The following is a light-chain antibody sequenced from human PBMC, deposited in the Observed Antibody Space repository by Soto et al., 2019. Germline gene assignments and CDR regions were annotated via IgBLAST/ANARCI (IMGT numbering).Light chain of an antibody. J-gene: IGKJ1*01. CDR1: QSVSSSY. CDR2: GAS. CDR3: QQYPTSPWT. Sequence: VLTPSPGTLSLYPWEIATLSCTASQSVSSSYLACYQQQPGQAPRLLIYGASNRATGIPDRFSGSGSGTDCTLTISSLEPEDFAVYYSQQYPTSPWTFGQGTKVDIK. V-gene: IGKV3-20*01.